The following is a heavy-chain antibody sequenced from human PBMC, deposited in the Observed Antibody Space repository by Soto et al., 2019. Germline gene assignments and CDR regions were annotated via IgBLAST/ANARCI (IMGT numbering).Heavy chain of an antibody. Sequence: EMQLVESGGGLVQPGRSLRLSCAASGFTFADYVMHWVRQGPGKGLEWVSSITWNSGTIDYADSVKGRFTISRDNAKSSLYLQLNSLRTEDTAFYYCAKDRGWGGAPGTLWDFDLWGRGTLVTVSS. J-gene: IGHJ2*01. CDR2: ITWNSGTI. CDR3: AKDRGWGGAPGTLWDFDL. V-gene: IGHV3-9*01. CDR1: GFTFADYV. D-gene: IGHD6-13*01.